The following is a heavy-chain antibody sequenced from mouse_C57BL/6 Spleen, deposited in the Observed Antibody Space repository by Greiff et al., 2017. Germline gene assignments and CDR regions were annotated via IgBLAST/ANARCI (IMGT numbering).Heavy chain of an antibody. V-gene: IGHV5-9-1*02. Sequence: EVMLVESGAGLVKPGGSLKLSCAASGFTFSSYAMSWVRQTPEQRLEWVEYISSGGDYIYYADTVKGRFTISRDKARNTLYLQMSSLKSEATAMYYCTREGDYNGGSYYAMDDWGQGTSVTVSS. J-gene: IGHJ4*01. D-gene: IGHD1-1*02. CDR1: GFTFSSYA. CDR2: ISSGGDYI. CDR3: TREGDYNGGSYYAMDD.